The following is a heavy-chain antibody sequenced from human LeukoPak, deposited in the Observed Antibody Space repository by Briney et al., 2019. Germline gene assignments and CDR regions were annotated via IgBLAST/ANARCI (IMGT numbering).Heavy chain of an antibody. CDR2: ISGSGGST. D-gene: IGHD4-17*01. V-gene: IGHV3-23*01. CDR3: GQHGDYFPKDWFDP. CDR1: GFTFSSYA. J-gene: IGHJ5*02. Sequence: SGGSLRLSCAASGFTFSSYAMSWVRQAPGKGLEWVSGISGSGGSTYYADSVKGRFTISRDNSKNTLYLQMNSLRAEDTAVYYCGQHGDYFPKDWFDPWGQGTLVTVSS.